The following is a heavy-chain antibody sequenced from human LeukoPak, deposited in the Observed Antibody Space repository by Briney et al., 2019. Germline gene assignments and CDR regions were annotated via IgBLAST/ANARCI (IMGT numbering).Heavy chain of an antibody. CDR3: ARDADIVVVPPPGNYYFDY. V-gene: IGHV3-30-3*01. CDR2: IAYNGNSK. D-gene: IGHD2-2*01. J-gene: IGHJ4*02. Sequence: PGGSLRLSCAASGFTFSSYAMTWVRQAPGKGLEWVAVIAYNGNSKYYADSVKGRFTIFRDNSKNTLYLQMNSLRAEDTAVYYCARDADIVVVPPPGNYYFDYWGQGTLVTVSS. CDR1: GFTFSSYA.